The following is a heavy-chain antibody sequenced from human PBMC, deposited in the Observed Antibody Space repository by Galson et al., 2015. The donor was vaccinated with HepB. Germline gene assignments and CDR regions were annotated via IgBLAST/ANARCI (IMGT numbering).Heavy chain of an antibody. Sequence: SLRLSCAASGFTFSSYAMYWVRQAPGKGLEWVAVISYDGSNKYYADSVKGRFTISRDNSKNTLYLQMNSLRAEDTAVYYCARDGGYSYGYYFDYWGQGTLVTVSS. V-gene: IGHV3-30*04. CDR1: GFTFSSYA. CDR3: ARDGGYSYGYYFDY. CDR2: ISYDGSNK. J-gene: IGHJ4*02. D-gene: IGHD5-18*01.